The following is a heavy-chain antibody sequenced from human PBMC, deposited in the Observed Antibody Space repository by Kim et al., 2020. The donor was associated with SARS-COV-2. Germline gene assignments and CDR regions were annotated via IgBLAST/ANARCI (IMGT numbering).Heavy chain of an antibody. J-gene: IGHJ4*02. CDR3: ARAPTSPVLRFLEWLSTVDY. CDR2: INPNSGGT. Sequence: ASVKVSCKASGYTFTGYYMHWVRQAPGQGLEWMGRINPNSGGTNYAQKFQGRVTMTRDTAISTAYMELSRLRSDDTAVYYCARAPTSPVLRFLEWLSTVDYWGQGTLVTVSS. CDR1: GYTFTGYY. V-gene: IGHV1-2*06. D-gene: IGHD3-3*01.